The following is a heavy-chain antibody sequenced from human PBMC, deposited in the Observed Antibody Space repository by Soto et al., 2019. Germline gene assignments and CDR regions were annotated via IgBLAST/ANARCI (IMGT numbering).Heavy chain of an antibody. Sequence: QVQLVQSGPEVKKPGASVKVSCKASGYSFTPYGIAWVRQAPGQGLEWMGWISTHNGNTKYEQKVQDGVTMTTDTSTTTAYMELRSLRSDYAAMYYCARTLGSSGFDYVGQGTLVAVSS. CDR2: ISTHNGNT. CDR1: GYSFTPYG. D-gene: IGHD3-10*01. J-gene: IGHJ4*02. V-gene: IGHV1-18*01. CDR3: ARTLGSSGFDY.